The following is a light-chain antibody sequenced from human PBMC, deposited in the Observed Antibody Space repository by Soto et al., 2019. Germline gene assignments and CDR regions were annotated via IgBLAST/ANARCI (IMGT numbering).Light chain of an antibody. CDR2: GAS. J-gene: IGKJ1*01. Sequence: EIVLTQSPGTLSLSPGERATLSCRASQSVSSSYLAWYQQKPGQAPRFLIYGASSRATGIPDRFSGSGSGTDFTLTISRLEPEDFAVYYCQQYGSWWTFGQGTKVEIK. CDR3: QQYGSWWT. CDR1: QSVSSSY. V-gene: IGKV3-20*01.